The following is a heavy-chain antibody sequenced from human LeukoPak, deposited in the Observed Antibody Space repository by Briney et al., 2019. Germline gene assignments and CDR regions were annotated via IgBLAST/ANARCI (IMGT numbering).Heavy chain of an antibody. J-gene: IGHJ3*02. V-gene: IGHV1-69*04. CDR3: ARTGYSSSQDAFDI. CDR1: GGTFSSYA. D-gene: IGHD6-13*01. CDR2: IIPILGIA. Sequence: SVKVSCKASGGTFSSYATSWVRQAPGQGLEWMGRIIPILGIANCAQKFQGRVTITADKSTSTAYMELSSLRSEDTAVYYCARTGYSSSQDAFDIWGQGTMVTVSS.